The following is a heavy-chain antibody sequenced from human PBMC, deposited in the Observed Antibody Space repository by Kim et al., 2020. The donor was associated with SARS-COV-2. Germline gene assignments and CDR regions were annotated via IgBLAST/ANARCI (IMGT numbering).Heavy chain of an antibody. CDR2: ISNSGGSI. V-gene: IGHV3-23*01. Sequence: GGSLRLSCAGSGFTFSSYAMSWVRQAPGKGLEWVSTISNSGGSINYADSVKGRFTISRDNSKHTLYLQMNSLRAGDTALYYCAKSMVGASTFGVSDFDSWRQGTLVTVSS. CDR3: AKSMVGASTFGVSDFDS. D-gene: IGHD1-26*01. J-gene: IGHJ4*02. CDR1: GFTFSSYA.